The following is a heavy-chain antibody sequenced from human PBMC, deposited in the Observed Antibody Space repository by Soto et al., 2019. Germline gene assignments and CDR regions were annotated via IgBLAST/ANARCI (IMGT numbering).Heavy chain of an antibody. CDR3: ARGRGEFDD. CDR2: INHSGNT. CDR1: GASLSDNY. J-gene: IGHJ5*02. D-gene: IGHD2-21*01. Sequence: ETLSLTCAVYGASLSDNYCNWLRQPPGKGLEWIGEINHSGNTNYNPSLRSRVTISIDTSKNQLSLNLRSVSAADTAVYYCARGRGEFDDWGQGTPVTV. V-gene: IGHV4-34*01.